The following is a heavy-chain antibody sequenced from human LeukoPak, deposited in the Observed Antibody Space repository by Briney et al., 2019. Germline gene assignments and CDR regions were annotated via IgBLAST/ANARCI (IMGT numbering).Heavy chain of an antibody. D-gene: IGHD4-17*01. CDR3: AHRTSVTSVDY. J-gene: IGHJ4*02. Sequence: GSGPTLVNPTQTLTLTCTFSGFSLSTSGVGVGWIRQPPGKALEWLALIYWDDDKRYSPSLTSRLTITRETSKNQVVLTMTNMDPADTATYYCAHRTSVTSVDYWGQGTLVTVSS. V-gene: IGHV2-5*02. CDR2: IYWDDDK. CDR1: GFSLSTSGVG.